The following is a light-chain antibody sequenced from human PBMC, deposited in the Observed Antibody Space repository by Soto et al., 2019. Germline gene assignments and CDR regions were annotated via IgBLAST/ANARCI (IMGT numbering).Light chain of an antibody. V-gene: IGKV1-39*01. CDR2: GAS. CDR1: HTVATY. CDR3: QQFYYYPHT. J-gene: IGKJ2*01. Sequence: IQMTQSPSFLSASVGDGVTLTCRASHTVATYLNWYQQKRGQVPEVLIYGASRLHVGVPSRFTGSGYGTDFTLTINNLQPEDFAIYYCQQFYYYPHTFGQGTKLEVK.